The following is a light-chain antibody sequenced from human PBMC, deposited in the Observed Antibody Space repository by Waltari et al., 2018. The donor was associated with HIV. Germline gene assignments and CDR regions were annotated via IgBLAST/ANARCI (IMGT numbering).Light chain of an antibody. CDR2: ENS. CDR1: KLGNRY. Sequence: SYELTRAPSVSVYPGQTASITCSGDKLGNRYVYWYQQNAGQSPMLVISENSKRPSGIPERFSGSNSGNTATLTISGTQAMDEAHYSCQAWDSSTYVLFGGGTRLTVL. CDR3: QAWDSSTYVL. V-gene: IGLV3-1*01. J-gene: IGLJ2*01.